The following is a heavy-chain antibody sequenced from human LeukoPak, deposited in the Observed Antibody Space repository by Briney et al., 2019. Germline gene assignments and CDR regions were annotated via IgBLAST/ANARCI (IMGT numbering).Heavy chain of an antibody. CDR3: VRDAVKASTPKESVFDL. D-gene: IGHD2/OR15-2a*01. J-gene: IGHJ4*02. CDR2: ISDSGKTI. V-gene: IGHV3-48*03. Sequence: PGRSLRLSCAVSGFTFGRYEMSWVRQAPGKGLEWVSYISDSGKTIYYADSVKGRFTISRDNAKDSLYLQMNYLRAEDTAIYYCVRDAVKASTPKESVFDLWGQGTLVTVSS. CDR1: GFTFGRYE.